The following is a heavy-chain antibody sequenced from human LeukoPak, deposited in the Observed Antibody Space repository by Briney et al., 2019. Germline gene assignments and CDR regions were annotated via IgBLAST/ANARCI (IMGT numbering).Heavy chain of an antibody. CDR1: GGSFSGYY. J-gene: IGHJ5*02. Sequence: SETLSLTCAVYGGSFSGYYWSWIRQPPGKGLEWIGEINHSGSTNYNPSLKSRVTISVDTSKNQFSLKLSSVTAADTAVYYCARGRRSGYYARDVAFYWVDPWGQGTLVTVSS. V-gene: IGHV4-34*01. CDR2: INHSGST. D-gene: IGHD3-3*01. CDR3: ARGRRSGYYARDVAFYWVDP.